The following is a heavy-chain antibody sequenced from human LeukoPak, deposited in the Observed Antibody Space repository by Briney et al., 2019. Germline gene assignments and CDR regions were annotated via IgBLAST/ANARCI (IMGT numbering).Heavy chain of an antibody. J-gene: IGHJ3*02. CDR2: IYTSGST. D-gene: IGHD3-22*01. CDR3: ARGLKNYYDSSGYAFDI. CDR1: GGSISSYY. Sequence: SETLSLTCTVSGGSISSYYWSWIRQPAGKGLEWIGRIYTSGSTNYNPSLKSRVTMSVDTSKNQFSLKLSSVTAADTAVYYCARGLKNYYDSSGYAFDIWGQGTMVTVSS. V-gene: IGHV4-4*07.